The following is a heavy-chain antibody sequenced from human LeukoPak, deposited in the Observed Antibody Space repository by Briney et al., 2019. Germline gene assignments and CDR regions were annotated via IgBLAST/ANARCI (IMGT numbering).Heavy chain of an antibody. CDR1: GFGFSSYV. CDR3: ASQDGFDI. CDR2: ISSNGGNT. J-gene: IGHJ3*02. Sequence: GGSLRLSCTGSGFGFSSYVMYWVRQAPGKGLKYVSSISSNGGNTYYANSVKGRVTISRDNSENTLYLQMDSLRAEDMAVYYCASQDGFDIWGQGTMVTVSS. V-gene: IGHV3-64*01.